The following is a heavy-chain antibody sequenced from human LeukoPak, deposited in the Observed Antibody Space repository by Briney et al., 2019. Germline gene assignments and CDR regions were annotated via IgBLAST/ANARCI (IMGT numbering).Heavy chain of an antibody. CDR1: GYTFTSYD. Sequence: GASVKVSCKASGYTFTSYDINWVRQAPGQGLEWMGGIIPIFGTANYAQKFQGRVTITTDESTSTAYMELSSLRSEDTAVYYCARDMYGVLFEGGFDYWGQGTLVTVSS. CDR2: IIPIFGTA. D-gene: IGHD3-16*01. V-gene: IGHV1-69*05. CDR3: ARDMYGVLFEGGFDY. J-gene: IGHJ4*02.